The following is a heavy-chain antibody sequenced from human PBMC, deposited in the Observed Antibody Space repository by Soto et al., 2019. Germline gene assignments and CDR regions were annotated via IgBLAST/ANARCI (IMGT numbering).Heavy chain of an antibody. CDR3: ARDSSPYYYGSGSYFGGDY. CDR1: GFTFSSYS. Sequence: GSLRLSCAASGFTFSSYSMNWVRQAPGKGLEWVSSISSSSSYIYYADSVKGRFTISRDNAKNSLYLQMNSLRAEDTAVYYCARDSSPYYYGSGSYFGGDYWGQGTLVTVSS. CDR2: ISSSSSYI. J-gene: IGHJ4*02. D-gene: IGHD3-10*01. V-gene: IGHV3-21*01.